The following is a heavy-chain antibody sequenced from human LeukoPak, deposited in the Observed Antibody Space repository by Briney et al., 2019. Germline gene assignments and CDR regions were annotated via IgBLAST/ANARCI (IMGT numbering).Heavy chain of an antibody. D-gene: IGHD2/OR15-2a*01. V-gene: IGHV3-23*01. J-gene: IGHJ4*02. Sequence: GGSLSLSCAASGFTFSDYYMSWVRQAPGKGLEWVSTISGSDTFYADSVRGRFSISRDHSENTLYLQMSSLRAEDTALYHCVLYHNMGYWGQGTLVTVSS. CDR1: GFTFSDYY. CDR2: ISGSDT. CDR3: VLYHNMGY.